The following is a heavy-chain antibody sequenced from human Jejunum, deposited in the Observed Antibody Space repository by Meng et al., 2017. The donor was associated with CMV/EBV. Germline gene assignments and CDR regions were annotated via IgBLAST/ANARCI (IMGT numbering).Heavy chain of an antibody. CDR2: IYYSGST. J-gene: IGHJ4*02. CDR3: ARTLLWFGASYYFDY. V-gene: IGHV4-59*11. D-gene: IGHD3-10*01. CDR1: GGSISSHY. Sequence: GGSISSHYWSWIRQPPGKGLEWIGYIYYSGSTNYNPSLKSRVTISVDTSKNQFSLKLSSVTAADTAVYYCARTLLWFGASYYFDYWGQGTLVTVSS.